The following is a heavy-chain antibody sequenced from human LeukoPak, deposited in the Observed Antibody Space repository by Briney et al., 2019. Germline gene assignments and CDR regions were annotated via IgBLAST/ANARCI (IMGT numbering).Heavy chain of an antibody. V-gene: IGHV3-21*01. CDR3: ALSYGGYAYYFDY. CDR2: ISSSSSYI. J-gene: IGHJ4*02. Sequence: PGGSLRLSCAASGFTFSSYSMNWVRQAPGKGLEWVSSISSSSSYIYYADSVKGRFTISRDNAKNSLYLQMNSLRAEDTAVYYCALSYGGYAYYFDYWGQGTLVTVSS. CDR1: GFTFSSYS. D-gene: IGHD5-12*01.